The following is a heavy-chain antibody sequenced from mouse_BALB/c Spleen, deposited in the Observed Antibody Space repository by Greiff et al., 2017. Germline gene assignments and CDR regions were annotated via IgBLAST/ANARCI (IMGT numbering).Heavy chain of an antibody. V-gene: IGHV5-17*02. Sequence: EVMLVESGGGLVQPGGSRKLSCAASGFTFSSFGMHWVRQAPEKGLEWVAYISSGSSTIYYADTVKGRFTISRDNPKNTLFLQMTSLRSEDTAMYYCARNRPFDYWGQGTTLTVSS. CDR1: GFTFSSFG. CDR3: ARNRPFDY. CDR2: ISSGSSTI. J-gene: IGHJ2*01.